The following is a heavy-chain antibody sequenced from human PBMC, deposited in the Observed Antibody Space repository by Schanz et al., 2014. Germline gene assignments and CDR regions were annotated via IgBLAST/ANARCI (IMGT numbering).Heavy chain of an antibody. CDR1: GYTFTGYY. V-gene: IGHV1-2*02. Sequence: QVQLVQSGAEVKKPGASVKVSCKASGYTFTGYYMHWVRQAPGQGLEWMGWNNPNSGGTNYAQKLQCRATMTRDTSSSTAYMELSRLRADDTAVYYCARVYNWNPGGWYFDLWGRGTLVTVSS. J-gene: IGHJ2*01. D-gene: IGHD1-20*01. CDR2: NNPNSGGT. CDR3: ARVYNWNPGGWYFDL.